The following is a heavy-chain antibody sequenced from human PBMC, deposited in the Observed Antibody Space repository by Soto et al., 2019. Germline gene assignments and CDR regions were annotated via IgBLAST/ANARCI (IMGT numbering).Heavy chain of an antibody. Sequence: QVQLVQSGAAVKKPGSSVKVSCKVSGGTFSNYAIDWVRLAPGHGLEWMGGIVPIFGTTYYTQKFQGRATIIADDSTTTASLEMSGLRSADTAIYYCARVEAVAGLYNYHGLDVWGQGTAVTVSS. CDR1: GGTFSNYA. V-gene: IGHV1-69*12. D-gene: IGHD6-19*01. J-gene: IGHJ6*02. CDR3: ARVEAVAGLYNYHGLDV. CDR2: IVPIFGTT.